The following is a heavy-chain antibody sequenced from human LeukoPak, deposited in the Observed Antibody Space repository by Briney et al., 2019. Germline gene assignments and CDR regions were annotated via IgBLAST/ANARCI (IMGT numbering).Heavy chain of an antibody. Sequence: PGGSLRLSCAASGFTFSSYSMNWVRQPPGKGLEWIGSIYYSGSTYYNPSLKSRVTISVDTSKNQFSLKLSSVTAADTAVYYCAGAYCGGDCYSGRAFDIWGQGTMVTVSS. J-gene: IGHJ3*02. CDR2: IYYSGST. CDR1: GFTFSSYS. V-gene: IGHV4-39*07. CDR3: AGAYCGGDCYSGRAFDI. D-gene: IGHD2-21*02.